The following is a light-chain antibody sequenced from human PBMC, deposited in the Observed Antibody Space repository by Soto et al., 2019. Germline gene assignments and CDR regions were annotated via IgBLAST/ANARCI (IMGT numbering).Light chain of an antibody. Sequence: EVVLTQSPVTLSLSPGERSTLSCSASQSFRGLLAWYQQKPGQAPRLLIYDASNRATGIPARLSGSGSGTDFTLTISSLEPEDFAVYYCQQRSNWPPTFGQGTRLEIK. CDR2: DAS. CDR3: QQRSNWPPT. CDR1: QSFRGL. V-gene: IGKV3-11*01. J-gene: IGKJ5*01.